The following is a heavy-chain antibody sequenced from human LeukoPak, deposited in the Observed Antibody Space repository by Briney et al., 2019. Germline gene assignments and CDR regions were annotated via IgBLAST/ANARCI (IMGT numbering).Heavy chain of an antibody. D-gene: IGHD3-3*01. CDR1: GGTFSSYA. CDR2: IIPIFGTA. CDR3: AIYDSDFWSGYYEY. J-gene: IGHJ4*02. Sequence: SVKVSCKASGGTFSSYAVSWVRQAPGQGLEWMGGIIPIFGTANYAQKFQGRVTITADESTSTAYMELSSLRSEDTAVYYCAIYDSDFWSGYYEYWGQGTLVTVSS. V-gene: IGHV1-69*13.